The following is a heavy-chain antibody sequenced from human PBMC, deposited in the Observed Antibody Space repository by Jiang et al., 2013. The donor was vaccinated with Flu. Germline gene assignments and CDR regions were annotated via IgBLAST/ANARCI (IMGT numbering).Heavy chain of an antibody. V-gene: IGHV4-31*03. Sequence: GPGLVKVSQTLSLTCIVSGGSISSDGYYWSWIRQHPGKGLEWIGSISKSGSTDYNPSLKSRGSISEDTPKNHFTLTLRSVTGADTAVYFCARSVCSGGSCYKFDYWGQGIRGHRLL. CDR2: ISKSGST. CDR3: ARSVCSGGSCYKFDY. J-gene: IGHJ4*02. CDR1: GGSISSDGYY. D-gene: IGHD2-15*01.